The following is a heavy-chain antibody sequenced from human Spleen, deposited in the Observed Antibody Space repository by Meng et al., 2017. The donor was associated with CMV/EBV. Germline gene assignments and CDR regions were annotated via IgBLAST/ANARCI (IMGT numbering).Heavy chain of an antibody. CDR2: INHSGST. Sequence: VSGGSFSGYYWSWIRQPPGKGLEWIGEINHSGSTNYNPSLKSRVTISVDTSKNQFSLKLSSVTAADTAVYYCASQGPYYDFWSGYYGWGQGTLVTVSS. J-gene: IGHJ4*02. D-gene: IGHD3-3*01. CDR3: ASQGPYYDFWSGYYG. CDR1: GGSFSGYY. V-gene: IGHV4-34*01.